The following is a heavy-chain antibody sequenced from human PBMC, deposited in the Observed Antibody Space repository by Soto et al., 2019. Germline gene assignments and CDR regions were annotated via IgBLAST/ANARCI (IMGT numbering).Heavy chain of an antibody. D-gene: IGHD3-3*02. Sequence: LRLSCAASGFTFSSYGMHWVRQAPGKGLEWVAVISYDGSNKYYADSVKGRFTISRDNSKNTLYLQMNSLRAEDTAVYYCAKHIAFRFSTPDYHMDVWGKGTTVTVSS. CDR3: AKHIAFRFSTPDYHMDV. V-gene: IGHV3-30*18. CDR2: ISYDGSNK. J-gene: IGHJ6*03. CDR1: GFTFSSYG.